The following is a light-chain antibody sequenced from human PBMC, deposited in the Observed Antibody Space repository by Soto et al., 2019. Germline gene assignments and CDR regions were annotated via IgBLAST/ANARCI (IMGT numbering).Light chain of an antibody. CDR1: QSVSSSY. V-gene: IGKV3-20*01. CDR3: QQYGYSFRA. J-gene: IGKJ1*01. Sequence: EILLTQSPGTLSLSPGERATLSCRASQSVSSSYLSWYQLKPGQAPRLLIYGASSRATGIPDRFSGSGSGTVFTLTISRLEPEDFAVYYCQQYGYSFRAFGQGTKVEL. CDR2: GAS.